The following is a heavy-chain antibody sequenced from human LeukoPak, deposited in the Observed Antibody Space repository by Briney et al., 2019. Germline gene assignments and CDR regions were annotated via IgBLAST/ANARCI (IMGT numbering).Heavy chain of an antibody. D-gene: IGHD3-22*01. CDR3: ARALYYSSGYFFFDY. Sequence: SETLSLTCTVSGGSISRYYWSWIRQPPGKGLEWIGYIYYSGGTNYNPSLKSRVTISVDPSKNQFSLKLSSVTAADTAVYYCARALYYSSGYFFFDYWGQGILVTVSS. V-gene: IGHV4-59*12. J-gene: IGHJ4*02. CDR2: IYYSGGT. CDR1: GGSISRYY.